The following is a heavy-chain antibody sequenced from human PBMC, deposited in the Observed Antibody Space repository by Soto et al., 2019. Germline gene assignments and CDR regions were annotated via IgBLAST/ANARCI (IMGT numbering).Heavy chain of an antibody. CDR2: ISAYNGNT. CDR3: ARDRNIPDPPAFDI. J-gene: IGHJ3*02. Sequence: ASVKVSCKASGYTFTSYGISWVRQAPGQGLEWMGWISAYNGNTNYAQKLQGRVTMTTDTSTSTAYMELRSLRSDDTAVYYCARDRNIPDPPAFDIWGQGTMVTVSS. V-gene: IGHV1-18*01. CDR1: GYTFTSYG.